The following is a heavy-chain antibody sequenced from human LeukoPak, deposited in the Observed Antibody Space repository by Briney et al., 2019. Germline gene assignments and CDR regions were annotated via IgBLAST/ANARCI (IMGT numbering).Heavy chain of an antibody. CDR2: ISSSSSYI. CDR3: AVVGATMSLKAFDI. CDR1: GFTFSSYS. V-gene: IGHV3-21*01. D-gene: IGHD1-26*01. Sequence: PGGSLRLSCAASGFTFSSYSMNWVRQAPGKGLEWVSSISSSSSYIYYADSVKGRFTISRDNAKNSLYLQMNGLRAEDTAVYYCAVVGATMSLKAFDIWGQGTMVTVSS. J-gene: IGHJ3*02.